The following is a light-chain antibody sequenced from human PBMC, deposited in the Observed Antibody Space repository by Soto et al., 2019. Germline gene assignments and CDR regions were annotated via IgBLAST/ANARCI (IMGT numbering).Light chain of an antibody. Sequence: QSVLTQPPSASGSLGQSVTISCTGTSSDVGGYNYVSWYQQHPGKGPKLIIYDVTQRPSGVPDRFSGSKSGNTASPTVSGLQAEDEADYYCSSYSGSNNYVFGTGTKVTVL. CDR1: SSDVGGYNY. V-gene: IGLV2-8*01. CDR2: DVT. CDR3: SSYSGSNNYV. J-gene: IGLJ1*01.